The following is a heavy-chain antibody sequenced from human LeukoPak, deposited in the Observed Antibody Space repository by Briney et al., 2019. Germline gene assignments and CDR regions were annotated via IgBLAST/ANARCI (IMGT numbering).Heavy chain of an antibody. CDR3: ARDAGYGHYNY. CDR1: GDSIRSRTYH. Sequence: SETLSLTCTVSGDSIRSRTYHWGWIRQPPGKGLEWIGSVSYGGSTYYNPSLKSRITISVDASRDQFSLKVSSVTAADTAVYYCARDAGYGHYNYWGQGTLVTVSS. D-gene: IGHD5-18*01. J-gene: IGHJ4*02. CDR2: VSYGGST. V-gene: IGHV4-39*07.